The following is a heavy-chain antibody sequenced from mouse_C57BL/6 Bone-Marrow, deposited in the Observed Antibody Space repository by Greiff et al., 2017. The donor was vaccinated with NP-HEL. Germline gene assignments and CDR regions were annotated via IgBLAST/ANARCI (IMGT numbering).Heavy chain of an antibody. CDR2: IWTGGGT. J-gene: IGHJ4*01. V-gene: IGHV2-9-1*01. Sequence: QVQLKQSGPGLVAPSQSLSITCTVSGFSLTSYAISWVRQPPGKGLEWLGVIWTGGGTNYNSALKSRLSISKDNSKSQVFLKMNSLQTDDTARYYCANPYYSNYPYYAMDYWGQGTTVTVSS. CDR3: ANPYYSNYPYYAMDY. D-gene: IGHD2-5*01. CDR1: GFSLTSYA.